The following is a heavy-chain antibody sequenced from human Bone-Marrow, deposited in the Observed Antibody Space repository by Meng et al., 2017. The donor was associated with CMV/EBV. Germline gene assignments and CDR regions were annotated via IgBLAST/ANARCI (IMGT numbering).Heavy chain of an antibody. V-gene: IGHV3-49*04. Sequence: GGSLRLSCTASGFTFGDYAMSWVRQAPGKGLEWVGFIRSKAYGGTTEYAASVKGRFTISRDDSKSIAYLQMNSLKTEDTAVYYCTRERYDFWSGYPPLSYGMDVWGQGTTVTVSS. CDR1: GFTFGDYA. CDR2: IRSKAYGGTT. D-gene: IGHD3-3*01. CDR3: TRERYDFWSGYPPLSYGMDV. J-gene: IGHJ6*02.